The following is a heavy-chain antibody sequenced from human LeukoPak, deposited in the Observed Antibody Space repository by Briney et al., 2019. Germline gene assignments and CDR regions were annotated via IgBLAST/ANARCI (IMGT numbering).Heavy chain of an antibody. D-gene: IGHD4-17*01. CDR2: ITPLFGTA. V-gene: IGHV1-69*05. CDR3: ARGRGDYVYFDY. J-gene: IGHJ4*02. Sequence: SVKVSCKASGGTFSKYTISWVRQRPGQGLEWMGGITPLFGTANYAQKLQGRVTMTTDTSTSTAYMELRSLSSDDTAVYYCARGRGDYVYFDYWGQGTLVTVSS. CDR1: GGTFSKYT.